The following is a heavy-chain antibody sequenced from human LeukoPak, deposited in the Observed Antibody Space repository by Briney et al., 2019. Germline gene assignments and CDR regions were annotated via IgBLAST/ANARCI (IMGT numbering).Heavy chain of an antibody. V-gene: IGHV4-4*07. CDR3: ARDSSLLRPPGYYFDY. CDR2: IYTSGST. J-gene: IGHJ4*02. CDR1: GGSLSSYY. D-gene: IGHD2-15*01. Sequence: PSETLSLTCTVSGGSLSSYYWSWIRQPAGKGLEWIGRIYTSGSTNYNPSLKSRVTMSVDTSKNQFSLKLSSVTAADTAVYYCARDSSLLRPPGYYFDYWGQGTLVTVSS.